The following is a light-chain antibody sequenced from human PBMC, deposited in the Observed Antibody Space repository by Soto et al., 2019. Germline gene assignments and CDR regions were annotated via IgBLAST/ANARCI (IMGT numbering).Light chain of an antibody. Sequence: DIQLTQSPSLLSASVGDRVTITCRASQGISSFLAWYQQKPGKAPKLLIYAASTLQSGVPSRFSGSGSGTEFTLTISSLQPGDFATYYCQQLNSYPYTFGQGTKLEIK. V-gene: IGKV1-9*01. CDR1: QGISSF. CDR2: AAS. CDR3: QQLNSYPYT. J-gene: IGKJ2*01.